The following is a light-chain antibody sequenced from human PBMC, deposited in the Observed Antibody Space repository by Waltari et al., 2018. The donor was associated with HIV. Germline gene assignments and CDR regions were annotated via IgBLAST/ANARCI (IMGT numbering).Light chain of an antibody. Sequence: QSVLTQPPSASGTPGQRVTISCSGSSSNIGSNYVYWYQQLPGTAPKLPIYRNNQRPSGVPDRFSGSKSCISGSLAISGLRSDDEADYYCAAWDDTRVVFGGGTKLTVL. CDR3: AAWDDTRVV. CDR2: RNN. CDR1: SSNIGSNY. V-gene: IGLV1-47*01. J-gene: IGLJ3*02.